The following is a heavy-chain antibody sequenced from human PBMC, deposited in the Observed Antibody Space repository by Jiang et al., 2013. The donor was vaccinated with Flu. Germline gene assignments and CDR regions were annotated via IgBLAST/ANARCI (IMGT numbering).Heavy chain of an antibody. Sequence: GLVKPSGTLSLTCAVSGGSISSSNWWSWVRQPPGKGLEWIGEIYHSGSTNYNPSLKSRVTISVDKSKNQFSLKLSSVTAADTAVYYCARSGGCSGGSCFVDYWGQGTLVTVSS. CDR2: IYHSGST. V-gene: IGHV4-4*02. J-gene: IGHJ4*02. CDR3: ARSGGCSGGSCFVDY. CDR1: GGSISSSNW. D-gene: IGHD2-15*01.